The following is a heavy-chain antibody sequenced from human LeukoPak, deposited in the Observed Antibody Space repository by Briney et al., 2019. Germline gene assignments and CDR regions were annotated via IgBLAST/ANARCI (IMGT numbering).Heavy chain of an antibody. J-gene: IGHJ4*02. CDR2: ISGSSNYI. D-gene: IGHD4-17*01. CDR1: GFTFTTHT. V-gene: IGHV3-21*01. Sequence: PGGSLRLSCVASGFTFTTHTMNWVRRAPGKGLEWVSSISGSSNYIYYADSVKGRFTISRDNANNPLYLQMNSLRADDTAVYYCARHYYGDYFFDYWGQGTLVTVSS. CDR3: ARHYYGDYFFDY.